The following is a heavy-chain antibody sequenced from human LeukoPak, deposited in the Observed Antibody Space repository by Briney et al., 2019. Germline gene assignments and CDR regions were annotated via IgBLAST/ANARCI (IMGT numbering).Heavy chain of an antibody. V-gene: IGHV4-59*01. D-gene: IGHD3-9*01. J-gene: IGHJ3*02. CDR2: IYYSGST. CDR3: ARGLGYYDILTGPDAFDI. Sequence: SETLSLTCTVSGGSISSYYWSWIRQPPGKGLEWIGYIYYSGSTNYNPSLKSRVTISVDTSKIQFSLKLSSVTAADTAVYYCARGLGYYDILTGPDAFDIWGQGTMVTVSS. CDR1: GGSISSYY.